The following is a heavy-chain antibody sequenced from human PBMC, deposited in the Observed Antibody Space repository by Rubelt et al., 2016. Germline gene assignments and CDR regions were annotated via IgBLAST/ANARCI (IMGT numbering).Heavy chain of an antibody. D-gene: IGHD6-13*01. J-gene: IGHJ4*02. Sequence: VQLVESGGGVVQPGRSLRLSCAASGFTFSSYAMHWVRQTPGKGLEWVANINEDGSEKYSVASMKGRFTISRDNARNSLYLEMNSLRAEDTAVYYCVRGTAAPAGLDYWGQGTLVTVSS. CDR3: VRGTAAPAGLDY. V-gene: IGHV3-7*01. CDR2: INEDGSEK. CDR1: GFTFSSYA.